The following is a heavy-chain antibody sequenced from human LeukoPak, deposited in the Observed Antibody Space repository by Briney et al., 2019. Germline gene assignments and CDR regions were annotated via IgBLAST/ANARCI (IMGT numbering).Heavy chain of an antibody. Sequence: SETLSLTCAVYGGSFSGHYWNRIRQPPGKGLEWIGEINDSGNTNYNPSLKSRVTLSVDTSKNQFSLKLNSVTAADTAVYYCARARGAVAIDYWGQGTLVTVSS. D-gene: IGHD6-19*01. CDR1: GGSFSGHY. CDR2: INDSGNT. CDR3: ARARGAVAIDY. V-gene: IGHV4-34*01. J-gene: IGHJ4*02.